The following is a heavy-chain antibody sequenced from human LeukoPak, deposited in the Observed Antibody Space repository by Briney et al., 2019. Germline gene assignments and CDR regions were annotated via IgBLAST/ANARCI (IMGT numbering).Heavy chain of an antibody. V-gene: IGHV3-30*18. Sequence: GGSLRLSCAASGFTFSSYGMHWVRQAPGKGLEWVAVISYDGSNKYYADSVKGRFTISRDNSKNTLYLQMNSLRAEDTAVYYCAKDSSGWYLGAFDIWGQGTMVTVSS. D-gene: IGHD6-19*01. CDR1: GFTFSSYG. J-gene: IGHJ3*02. CDR3: AKDSSGWYLGAFDI. CDR2: ISYDGSNK.